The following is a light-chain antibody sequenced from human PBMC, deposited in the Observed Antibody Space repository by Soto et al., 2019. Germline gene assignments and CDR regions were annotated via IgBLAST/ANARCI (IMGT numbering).Light chain of an antibody. CDR2: KAS. CDR1: QTIGSW. CDR3: QQYSSLSA. Sequence: DIQMTQSPSTLSASVGDSVIITCRASQTIGSWLAWYQQKPGKVPKLLIHKASSLESGVSSRFSGRGSGTEFTLTIRSLQPDDFATYYCQQYSSLSAFGPGTKVDIK. V-gene: IGKV1-5*03. J-gene: IGKJ3*01.